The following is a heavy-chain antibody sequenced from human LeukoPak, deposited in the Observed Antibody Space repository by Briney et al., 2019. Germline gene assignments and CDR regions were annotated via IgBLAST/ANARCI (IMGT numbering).Heavy chain of an antibody. V-gene: IGHV3-23*01. D-gene: IGHD2-8*01. CDR1: GFTFSSYA. Sequence: GGSLRLSCAASGFTFSSYAMSWVRQAPGKGLEWVSAISGSGGSTYYADSVKGRFTISRDNSKNTLYLQMNSLRPEDTAVYYCARKHCTNDVCKLLFLNDAFDIWGQGTMITVSS. J-gene: IGHJ3*02. CDR3: ARKHCTNDVCKLLFLNDAFDI. CDR2: ISGSGGST.